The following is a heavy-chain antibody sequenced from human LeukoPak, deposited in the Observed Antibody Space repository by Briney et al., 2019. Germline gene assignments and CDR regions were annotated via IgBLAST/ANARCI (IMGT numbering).Heavy chain of an antibody. CDR2: ISGSGGST. V-gene: IGHV3-23*01. CDR3: AKEEYSSTQFDP. J-gene: IGHJ5*02. Sequence: GSLRIFLAGSGFTFCSFAMSWGRQAPGKGLEWVSAISGSGGSTYYADSVKGRFTISRDNSKNTLYLQMNSLRAEDTAVYYCAKEEYSSTQFDPWGQGTLVTASS. D-gene: IGHD6-6*01. CDR1: GFTFCSFA.